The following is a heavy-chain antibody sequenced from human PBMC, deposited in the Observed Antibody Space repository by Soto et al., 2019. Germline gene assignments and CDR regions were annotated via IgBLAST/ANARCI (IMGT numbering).Heavy chain of an antibody. CDR1: GGSFSGSY. J-gene: IGHJ6*02. V-gene: IGHV4-34*01. D-gene: IGHD6-19*01. CDR2: INHSGST. Sequence: LSLTFAVYGGSFSGSYWSWIRQPPWKVLEWIGEINHSGSTNYNPSLKSRVTISVDTSENQFSLKLSSVTAADTAVYYCARGYSSGWYGAHHYHYGMDVWCQGTAVTVSS. CDR3: ARGYSSGWYGAHHYHYGMDV.